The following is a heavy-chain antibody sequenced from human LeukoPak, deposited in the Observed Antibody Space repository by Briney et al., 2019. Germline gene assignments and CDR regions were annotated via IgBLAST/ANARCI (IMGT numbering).Heavy chain of an antibody. CDR3: ARPVRCSATTCTGPFDY. Sequence: SETLSLTCAVYGESFRGYYWTWIRQTPGKGLEWIGEIDHIGRTTYNPSLKSRVTISVDTSKNQFSLRLTSVTASDTAVYYCARPVRCSATTCTGPFDYWGQGTLVAVSS. CDR1: GESFRGYY. J-gene: IGHJ4*02. V-gene: IGHV4-34*01. CDR2: IDHIGRT. D-gene: IGHD6-19*01.